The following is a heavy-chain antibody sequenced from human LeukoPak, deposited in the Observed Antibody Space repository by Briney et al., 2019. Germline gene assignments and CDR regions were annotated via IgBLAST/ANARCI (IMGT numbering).Heavy chain of an antibody. J-gene: IGHJ4*02. V-gene: IGHV4-59*08. CDR2: IYYSGST. CDR1: GGSLSSYY. D-gene: IGHD6-19*01. Sequence: SETLSLTCTVSGGSLSSYYWSWIRQPPGKGLERTGYIYYSGSTKYNPSLKSRVTISVDTSKNQFSLKLSSVTAADTAVYYCARHAPSDTSGWYYFDYWGQGTLVTVSS. CDR3: ARHAPSDTSGWYYFDY.